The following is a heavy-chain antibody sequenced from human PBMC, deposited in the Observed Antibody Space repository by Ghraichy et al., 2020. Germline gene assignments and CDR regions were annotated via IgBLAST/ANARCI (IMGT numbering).Heavy chain of an antibody. CDR3: ASTGGDSYGYASGQYYYGMDV. J-gene: IGHJ6*02. D-gene: IGHD5-18*01. CDR1: GYTFTSQY. CDR2: INPGGYST. Sequence: ASVKVSCKASGYTFTSQYMHWVRQAPGQGLEWMGIINPGGYSTSYPQKFRGRVTMTKDTSTSTVYMELSSLRSEDTAVYYCASTGGDSYGYASGQYYYGMDVWGQGTTVTVSS. V-gene: IGHV1-46*03.